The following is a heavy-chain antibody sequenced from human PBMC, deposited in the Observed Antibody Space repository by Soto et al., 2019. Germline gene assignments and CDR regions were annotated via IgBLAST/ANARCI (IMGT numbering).Heavy chain of an antibody. J-gene: IGHJ6*02. CDR2: INAGNGNT. D-gene: IGHD4-4*01. CDR1: GYTFTSYA. Sequence: QVQLVQSGAEVKKPGASVKVSCKASGYTFTSYAMHWVRQAPGQRLEWMGWINAGNGNTKYSQKFQGRVTITRDTSASTAYMELSSRRSEDTAVYYCASSYSNYALIDYYYYGMDVWGHGTTVTVSS. V-gene: IGHV1-3*01. CDR3: ASSYSNYALIDYYYYGMDV.